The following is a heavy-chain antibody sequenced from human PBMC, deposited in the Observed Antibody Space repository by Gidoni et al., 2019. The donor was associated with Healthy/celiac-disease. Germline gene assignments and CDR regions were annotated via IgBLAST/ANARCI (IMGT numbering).Heavy chain of an antibody. J-gene: IGHJ4*02. CDR3: TTDEYCSGGSCYPYLDY. Sequence: EVQLVESGGGLVKPGGSLRLSCAASGFTFSNAWMSWVRQAPGKGLEWVGRIKSKTDGGTTDYAAPVKGRFTISRDDSKNTLYLQMNSLKTEDTAVYYCTTDEYCSGGSCYPYLDYWGQGTLVTVSS. CDR1: GFTFSNAW. V-gene: IGHV3-15*01. D-gene: IGHD2-15*01. CDR2: IKSKTDGGTT.